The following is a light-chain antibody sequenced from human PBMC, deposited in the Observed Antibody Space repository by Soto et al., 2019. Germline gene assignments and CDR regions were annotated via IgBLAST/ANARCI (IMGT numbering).Light chain of an antibody. Sequence: QSALTQPASVSGSPGQSITISCTGTSSDVGGYNYVSWFQQHPDKAPKAMIYEVSNRPSGVSSRFSGSKSGNTASLTISGLQAEDEADYYCASYTTSDTVVFGGGTKLTVL. J-gene: IGLJ2*01. CDR1: SSDVGGYNY. V-gene: IGLV2-14*01. CDR3: ASYTTSDTVV. CDR2: EVS.